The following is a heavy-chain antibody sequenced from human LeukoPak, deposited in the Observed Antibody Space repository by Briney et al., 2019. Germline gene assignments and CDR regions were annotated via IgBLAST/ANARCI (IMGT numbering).Heavy chain of an antibody. V-gene: IGHV3-23*01. CDR1: GFTFSSYA. CDR3: AKQGEVPAAMQGHWFDP. D-gene: IGHD2-2*01. Sequence: GGSLRLSCAASGFTFSSYAMSWVRQAPGKGLEWVSAISGSGGSTYYADSVKGRFTISRDNSKNMLYLQMNSLRAEDTAVYYCAKQGEVPAAMQGHWFDPWGQGTLVTVSS. CDR2: ISGSGGST. J-gene: IGHJ5*02.